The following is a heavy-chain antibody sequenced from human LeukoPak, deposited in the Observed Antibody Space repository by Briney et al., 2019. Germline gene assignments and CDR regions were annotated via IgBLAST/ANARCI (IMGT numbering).Heavy chain of an antibody. CDR2: IRYDGSNK. Sequence: GGSLRLSCAASGFTFSSYGMHWVRQAPGKGLEWVAFIRYDGSNKYYADSVKGRFTISRDNSKNTLYLQMNSLRAEDTAVYYCAKDKGHGISSGWRPLDYWGQGTLVTVSS. CDR1: GFTFSSYG. D-gene: IGHD6-19*01. V-gene: IGHV3-30*02. J-gene: IGHJ4*02. CDR3: AKDKGHGISSGWRPLDY.